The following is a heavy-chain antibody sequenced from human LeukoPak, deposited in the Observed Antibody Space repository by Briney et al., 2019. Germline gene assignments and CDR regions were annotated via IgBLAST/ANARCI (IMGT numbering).Heavy chain of an antibody. CDR3: ARHREYCGSTSCYPWFDP. CDR2: IYYSGST. Sequence: SETLSLTCTVSGGSISSSSYYWGWIRQPPGKGLEWIGSIYYSGSTYYNPSLKSRVTISVDTSKNQFSLKLSSVTAADTAVYYCARHREYCGSTSCYPWFDPWGQGTLVTVSS. V-gene: IGHV4-39*01. D-gene: IGHD2-2*01. J-gene: IGHJ5*02. CDR1: GGSISSSSYY.